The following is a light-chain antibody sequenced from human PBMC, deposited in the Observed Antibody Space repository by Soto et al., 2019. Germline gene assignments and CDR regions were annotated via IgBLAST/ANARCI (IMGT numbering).Light chain of an antibody. Sequence: EIVLTQSPGTLSLSPGEGATLSCRASQSISSNFLAWYQQKRGQAPRLLIYGASTRAAGIPARFSASGTGTEFTLTISDVKPEDFAVYYCHQRQSWPRTFGQGTKVDIK. CDR3: HQRQSWPRT. CDR2: GAS. CDR1: QSISSNF. J-gene: IGKJ1*01. V-gene: IGKV3-11*01.